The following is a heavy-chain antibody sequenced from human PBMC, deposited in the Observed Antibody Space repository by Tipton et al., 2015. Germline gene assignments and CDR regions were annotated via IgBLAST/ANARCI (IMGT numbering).Heavy chain of an antibody. CDR3: AREGGYCSGGSCYNRDYYYYGMDV. CDR2: IDFRGST. J-gene: IGHJ6*02. Sequence: TLSLTCTVSGGSFSDYYWSWIRQSPGEGLEWIGYIDFRGSTEYNPSLKSRVSISVDTSKNQFSLKLSSVTAADTAVYYCAREGGYCSGGSCYNRDYYYYGMDVWGQGTTVTVSS. CDR1: GGSFSDYY. V-gene: IGHV4-59*01. D-gene: IGHD2-15*01.